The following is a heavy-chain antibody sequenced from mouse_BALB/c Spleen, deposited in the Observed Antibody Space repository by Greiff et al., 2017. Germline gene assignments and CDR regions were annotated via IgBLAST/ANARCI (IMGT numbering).Heavy chain of an antibody. J-gene: IGHJ2*01. D-gene: IGHD5-5*01. CDR1: GFTFSSYA. CDR2: ISSGGST. V-gene: IGHV5-6-5*01. Sequence: EVKVVESGGGLVKPGGSLKLSCAASGFTFSSYAMSWVRQTPEKRLEWVASISSGGSTYYPDSVKGRFTISRDNARNILYLQMSSLRSEDTAMYYCARALPYYFDYWGQGTTLTVSS. CDR3: ARALPYYFDY.